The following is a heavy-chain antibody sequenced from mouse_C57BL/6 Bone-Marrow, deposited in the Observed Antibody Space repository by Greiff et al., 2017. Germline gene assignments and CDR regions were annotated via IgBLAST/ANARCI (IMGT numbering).Heavy chain of an antibody. CDR2: IDPENGDT. Sequence: EVQLQESGAELVRPGASVKLSCTASGFNIKDDYMHWVKQRPEQGLEWIGWIDPENGDTESASKFQGKATITADTASNTAYLQLSSLTSDDTAVYYGTTIYYGNYGARDYWGQGTSVTVSA. D-gene: IGHD2-1*01. V-gene: IGHV14-4*01. CDR1: GFNIKDDY. CDR3: TTIYYGNYGARDY. J-gene: IGHJ4*01.